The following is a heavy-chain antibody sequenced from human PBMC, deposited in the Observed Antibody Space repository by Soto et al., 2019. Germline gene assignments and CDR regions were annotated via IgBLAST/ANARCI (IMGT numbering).Heavy chain of an antibody. D-gene: IGHD3-3*01. CDR1: GGSISSYY. CDR2: IYYSGST. J-gene: IGHJ6*03. V-gene: IGHV4-59*01. Sequence: SETLSLTCTVSGGSISSYYWSWIGQPPGKGLEWIGYIYYSGSTNYNPSLKSRVTISVDTSKNQFSLKFSSVTAADTAVYYCARAPILRFLEWLTEDYYYYMDVWGKGTTVTVSS. CDR3: ARAPILRFLEWLTEDYYYYMDV.